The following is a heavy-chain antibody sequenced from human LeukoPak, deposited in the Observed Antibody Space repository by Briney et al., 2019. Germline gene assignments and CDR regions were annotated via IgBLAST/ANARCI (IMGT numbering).Heavy chain of an antibody. CDR1: GFTFSSYA. J-gene: IGHJ4*02. V-gene: IGHV3-23*01. CDR3: AREGPRGNSQFDY. Sequence: GGSLRLSCAASGFTFSSYAMSWVRQAPGKGLEWVSAISGSDGSTYYADSVKGRLTISRDNSKNTLYLQMNSLRAEDTAVYYCAREGPRGNSQFDYWGQGTLVTVSS. D-gene: IGHD2/OR15-2a*01. CDR2: ISGSDGST.